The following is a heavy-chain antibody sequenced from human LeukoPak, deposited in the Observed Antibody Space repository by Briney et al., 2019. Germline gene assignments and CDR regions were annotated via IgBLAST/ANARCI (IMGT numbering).Heavy chain of an antibody. CDR2: ISYDGSNK. V-gene: IGHV3-30-3*01. J-gene: IGHJ6*02. Sequence: GGSLRLSCAASGFTFSSYAMHWVRQAPGKGLEWVAVISYDGSNKYYADSVKGRFTISRDNSKNTLYLQMNSLRAEDTAVYYCARDNIYGSGSYASYYYYGMDVWGQGTTVTVSS. CDR1: GFTFSSYA. CDR3: ARDNIYGSGSYASYYYYGMDV. D-gene: IGHD3-10*01.